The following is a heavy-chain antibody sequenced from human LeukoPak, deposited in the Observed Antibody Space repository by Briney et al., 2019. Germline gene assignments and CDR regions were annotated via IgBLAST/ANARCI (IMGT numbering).Heavy chain of an antibody. Sequence: GGSLRLSCAASGFTFSNYAMHWVCQAPGKGLEWVAVISFDGSNKYYADSVKGRLTISRDYSKNTLYLQMNSLRAEDTAVYYCARDRWYYYDNSDYYHDAFDIWGQGTMVTVSS. J-gene: IGHJ3*02. CDR1: GFTFSNYA. D-gene: IGHD3-22*01. CDR3: ARDRWYYYDNSDYYHDAFDI. CDR2: ISFDGSNK. V-gene: IGHV3-30*04.